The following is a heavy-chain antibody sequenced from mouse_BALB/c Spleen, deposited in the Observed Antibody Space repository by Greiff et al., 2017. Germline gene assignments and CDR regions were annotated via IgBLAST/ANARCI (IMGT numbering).Heavy chain of an antibody. CDR2: FYPGSGSI. J-gene: IGHJ2*01. CDR1: GYTFTEYI. CDR3: ARHEGVYMDYDGGRGFDY. Sequence: QVHVKQSGAELVKPGASVKLSCKASGYTFTEYIIHWVKQRSGQGLEWIGWFYPGSGSIKYNEKFKDKATLTADKSSSTVYMELSRLTSEDSAVYFCARHEGVYMDYDGGRGFDYWGQGTTLTVSS. V-gene: IGHV1-62-2*01. D-gene: IGHD2-4*01.